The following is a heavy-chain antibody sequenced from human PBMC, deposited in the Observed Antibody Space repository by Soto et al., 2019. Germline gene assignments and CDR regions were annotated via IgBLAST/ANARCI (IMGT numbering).Heavy chain of an antibody. CDR1: GFTFSDYY. D-gene: IGHD2-15*01. CDR2: ISSSGSTI. CDR3: ARVAAYIVGVVAAIFWFDP. Sequence: QVQLVESGGGLVKPGGSLRLSCAASGFTFSDYYMSWIRQAPGKGLEWVSYISSSGSTIYYADSVKCRFTIPRDNAKNSRYLQMTSLRAEDTAVYYCARVAAYIVGVVAAIFWFDPWGQGTLVTVAS. V-gene: IGHV3-11*01. J-gene: IGHJ5*02.